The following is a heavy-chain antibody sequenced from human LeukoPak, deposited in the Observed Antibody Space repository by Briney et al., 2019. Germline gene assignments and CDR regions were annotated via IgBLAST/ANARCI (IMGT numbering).Heavy chain of an antibody. D-gene: IGHD6-13*01. V-gene: IGHV1-8*01. J-gene: IGHJ4*02. CDR1: GYTFPSSD. CDR2: INPKSGRT. Sequence: ASVKVSCKAFGYTFPSSDTNWLQQATEQGFKWMGWINPKSGRTGYAKKFQARVSMTMNTSISTAYMEVSSLRFEDTAVYYCARGRSGLAAAGTYDYWGQGTLITVSS. CDR3: ARGRSGLAAAGTYDY.